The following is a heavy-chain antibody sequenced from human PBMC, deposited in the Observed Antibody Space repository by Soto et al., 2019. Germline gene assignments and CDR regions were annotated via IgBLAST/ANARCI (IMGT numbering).Heavy chain of an antibody. Sequence: SETLSLTCTVFGGSVSIGDYLWAWIRQPPGKGLEWMGTMDYSGSTNYNPSLKSRVTISVDTSKNQFSLKLTSVTAADTAVYYCARRTPLYASDISRFDPWGQGALVTVSS. CDR1: GGSVSIGDYL. D-gene: IGHD3-10*01. J-gene: IGHJ5*02. CDR2: MDYSGST. CDR3: ARRTPLYASDISRFDP. V-gene: IGHV4-39*01.